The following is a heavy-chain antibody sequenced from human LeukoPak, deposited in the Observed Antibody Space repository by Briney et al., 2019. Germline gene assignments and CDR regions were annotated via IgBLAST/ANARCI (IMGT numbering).Heavy chain of an antibody. CDR2: FDPEDGEA. CDR3: ATVFVVATMPRGLDY. J-gene: IGHJ4*02. Sequence: GASVKVSCKVSGYTLTELSMHWVRQAPGKGLEWMGGFDPEDGEAIYAQDFQGRVTMTEETTTGTAYMEVSSLRSEDTAVYYCATVFVVATMPRGLDYWGQGTLVTVSS. D-gene: IGHD5-12*01. V-gene: IGHV1-24*01. CDR1: GYTLTELS.